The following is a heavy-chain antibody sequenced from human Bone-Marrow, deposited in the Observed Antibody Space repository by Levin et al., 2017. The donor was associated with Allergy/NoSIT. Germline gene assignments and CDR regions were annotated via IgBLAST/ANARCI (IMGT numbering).Heavy chain of an antibody. CDR2: IYSVGTT. D-gene: IGHD6-13*01. V-gene: IGHV3-53*01. Sequence: GGSLRLSCAASGFTVSNNYMSWVRQPPGKGLEWVSLIYSVGTTHYADSMRGRFTISRDHSENTLYLQMNNLRAEDTAVYYCARNPGSTNWSWGQGTLVTVSS. CDR1: GFTVSNNY. CDR3: ARNPGSTNWS. J-gene: IGHJ4*02.